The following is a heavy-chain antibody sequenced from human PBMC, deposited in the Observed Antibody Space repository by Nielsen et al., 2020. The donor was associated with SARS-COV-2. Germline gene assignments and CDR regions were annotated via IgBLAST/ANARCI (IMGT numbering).Heavy chain of an antibody. CDR2: ISSSSSTI. D-gene: IGHD6-19*01. CDR1: GFTFSSYS. J-gene: IGHJ4*02. V-gene: IGHV3-48*01. CDR3: ARAFRPVPLSGWYGSGVDY. Sequence: GESLKISCAASGFTFSSYSMNWVRQAPGKGLEWVSYISSSSSTIYYADSVKGRFTISRDNAKNSLYLQMNSLRAEDTAVYYCARAFRPVPLSGWYGSGVDYWGQGTLVTVSS.